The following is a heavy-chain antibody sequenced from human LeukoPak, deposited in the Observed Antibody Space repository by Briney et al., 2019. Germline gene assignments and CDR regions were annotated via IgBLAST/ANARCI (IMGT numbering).Heavy chain of an antibody. Sequence: PGGSLRLSCAASRFRLRAHTMHWVRQAPGKGLEWVALISFDGRNKHYTDSVEGRFTISRDNSKNTAYLQMDSLRVADTAVYYCARRYSSGGSCCTDYWGQGTLVTVSS. J-gene: IGHJ4*02. CDR1: RFRLRAHT. D-gene: IGHD6-19*01. V-gene: IGHV3-30*04. CDR3: ARRYSSGGSCCTDY. CDR2: ISFDGRNK.